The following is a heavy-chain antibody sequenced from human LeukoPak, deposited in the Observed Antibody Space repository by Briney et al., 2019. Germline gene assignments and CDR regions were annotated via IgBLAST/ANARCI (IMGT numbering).Heavy chain of an antibody. D-gene: IGHD4-23*01. CDR1: GYTFTSYG. CDR3: ARRWLSNYYYYYMDV. CDR2: ISAYNGNT. Sequence: GASVKVSCKASGYTFTSYGISWVRQAPGQGLEWMGWISAYNGNTNYAQKLQGRVTMTTDTSTSTAYMELSRLRSDDTAVYYCARRWLSNYYYYYMDVWGKGTTVTVSS. J-gene: IGHJ6*03. V-gene: IGHV1-18*01.